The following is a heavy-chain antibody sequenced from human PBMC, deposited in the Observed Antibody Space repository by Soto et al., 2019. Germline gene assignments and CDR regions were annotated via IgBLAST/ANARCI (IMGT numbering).Heavy chain of an antibody. Sequence: PGGSLRLSCAASGFTFSNAWMNWVRQAPGKGLEWVGRIKSKTDGGTTDYAAPVKGRFTISRDDSKNTLYLQMNSLKTEDTAVYYCTTAKAVAGTDGVYYYGMDVWGQGTTVTVSS. CDR2: IKSKTDGGTT. J-gene: IGHJ6*02. CDR1: GFTFSNAW. V-gene: IGHV3-15*07. D-gene: IGHD6-19*01. CDR3: TTAKAVAGTDGVYYYGMDV.